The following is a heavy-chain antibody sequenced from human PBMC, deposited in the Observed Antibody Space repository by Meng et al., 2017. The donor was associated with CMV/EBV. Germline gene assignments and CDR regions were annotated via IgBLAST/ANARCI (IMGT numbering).Heavy chain of an antibody. CDR3: SRTEGDWFDP. V-gene: IGHV3-11*01. CDR1: GFTFSDYY. J-gene: IGHJ5*02. CDR2: ISSSVSTI. Sequence: SLQISCAASGFTFSDYYMSWIRQAPGKRLAWDSYISSSVSTIYYADSVKGRSTISRDNAKNSLYLQMNSLRAEDTAVYCCSRTEGDWFDPWGQGTLVTVSS.